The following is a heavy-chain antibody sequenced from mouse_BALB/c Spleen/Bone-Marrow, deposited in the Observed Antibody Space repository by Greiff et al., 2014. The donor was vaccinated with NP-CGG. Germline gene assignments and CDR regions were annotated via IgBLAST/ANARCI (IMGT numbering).Heavy chain of an antibody. D-gene: IGHD2-3*01. CDR3: ARALGDGYYYAMDY. V-gene: IGHV1-69*02. J-gene: IGHJ4*01. Sequence: QVQLQQSGAELVKPGAPVKLSCKASGYTFTSYWMNWVKQRPGRGLEWIGRIDPSDSETHYNQKFKDKATLTVDKSSSTAYIQVSSLTSEDSAVYHRARALGDGYYYAMDYWGQGTSVTVSS. CDR1: GYTFTSYW. CDR2: IDPSDSET.